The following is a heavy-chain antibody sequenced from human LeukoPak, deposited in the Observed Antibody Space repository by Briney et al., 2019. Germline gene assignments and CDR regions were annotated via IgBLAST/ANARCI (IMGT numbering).Heavy chain of an antibody. Sequence: GGTLRLSCAASGFTFSTYGMSWVRQAPGKGLEWVSLNRDGGRTFYADSVKGRFTISRDNNKNSLYLQMNSLRTDDTALYYCAKEMLGTRWITYDSWGQGTLVTVSS. CDR2: NRDGGRT. CDR3: AKEMLGTRWITYDS. D-gene: IGHD5-12*01. V-gene: IGHV3-43*01. CDR1: GFTFSTYG. J-gene: IGHJ4*02.